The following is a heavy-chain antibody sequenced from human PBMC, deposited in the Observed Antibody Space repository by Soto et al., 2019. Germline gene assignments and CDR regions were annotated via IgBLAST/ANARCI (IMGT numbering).Heavy chain of an antibody. J-gene: IGHJ4*02. CDR2: INHSGST. V-gene: IGHV4-34*01. D-gene: IGHD3-22*01. Sequence: PSETLSLTCAVYGGSFSGYYWSWIRQPPGKGLEWIGEINHSGSTNYNPSLKSRVTISVDTSKNQFSLKLSSVTAADTAVYYCARVNYYDSSGYYDDWGPGTLVTVFS. CDR1: GGSFSGYY. CDR3: ARVNYYDSSGYYDD.